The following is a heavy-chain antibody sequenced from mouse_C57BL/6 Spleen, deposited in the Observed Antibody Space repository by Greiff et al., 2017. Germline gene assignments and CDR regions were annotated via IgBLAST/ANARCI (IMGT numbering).Heavy chain of an antibody. V-gene: IGHV2-5*01. CDR3: ATYDYDGASYYYAMDY. Sequence: VQLQQSGPGLVQPSQSLSITCTVSGFSLTSYGVHWVRQSPGKGLEWLGVIWRGGSTDYNAAFMSRLSITKDNSKSQVFFKMNSLQADDTAIYYCATYDYDGASYYYAMDYWGQGTSVTVSS. D-gene: IGHD2-4*01. J-gene: IGHJ4*01. CDR2: IWRGGST. CDR1: GFSLTSYG.